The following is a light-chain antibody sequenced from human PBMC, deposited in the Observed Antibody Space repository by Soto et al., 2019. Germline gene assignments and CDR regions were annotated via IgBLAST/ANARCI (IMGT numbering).Light chain of an antibody. V-gene: IGKV3-11*01. CDR2: GAS. J-gene: IGKJ1*01. Sequence: EVVLTQSPATLSLSPGERATLSCRASENVRTFVDWYQQKPGQAPRLLIYGASNRATAIPARFSGSGSGTDFTLTISNLEPEDFAVYYCQQHSHWPPWTFGQGTRVEI. CDR1: ENVRTF. CDR3: QQHSHWPPWT.